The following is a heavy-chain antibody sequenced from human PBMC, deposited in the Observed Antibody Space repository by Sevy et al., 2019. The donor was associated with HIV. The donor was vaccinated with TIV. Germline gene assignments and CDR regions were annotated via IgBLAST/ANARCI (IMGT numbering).Heavy chain of an antibody. Sequence: GSLRLSCVVSGFTFSSDWMHWVRQAPGKGLVWVSRINSDGSRTNYADSVKGRFTISRDSAKNTLFLQMNSLRAEDTAVYYCIRGTSGNFGYWGQGTLVTVSS. V-gene: IGHV3-74*01. CDR3: IRGTSGNFGY. J-gene: IGHJ4*02. CDR1: GFTFSSDW. CDR2: INSDGSRT. D-gene: IGHD1-26*01.